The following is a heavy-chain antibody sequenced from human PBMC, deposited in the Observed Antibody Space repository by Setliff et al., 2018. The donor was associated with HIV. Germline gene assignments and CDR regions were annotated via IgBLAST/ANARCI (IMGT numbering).Heavy chain of an antibody. Sequence: SETLSLTCSVSGGSITSNTYFWDWIRQAPGKGLEWIGSIYHSGNTYYNPSLKSRVSISVDTSKRQFSLKLTSVTAGDSALYYCARRRGQKATGWYYFDFWGQGAPVTVSS. CDR1: GGSITSNTYF. J-gene: IGHJ4*02. V-gene: IGHV4-39*01. D-gene: IGHD6-19*01. CDR2: IYHSGNT. CDR3: ARRRGQKATGWYYFDF.